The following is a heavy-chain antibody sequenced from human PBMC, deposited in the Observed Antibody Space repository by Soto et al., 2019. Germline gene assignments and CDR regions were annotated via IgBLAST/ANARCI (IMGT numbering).Heavy chain of an antibody. CDR2: IIPILGIA. D-gene: IGHD2-15*01. Sequence: SVNRDCTTSVERYSSYTIGWVLQAPGQGLEWMGRIIPILGIANYAQKFQGRVTITADKSTSTAYMELSSLRSEDTAVYYCARARGYCSGGSCYPVSYCFDPWGQGTLVTVSS. V-gene: IGHV1-69*02. CDR1: VERYSSYT. CDR3: ARARGYCSGGSCYPVSYCFDP. J-gene: IGHJ5*02.